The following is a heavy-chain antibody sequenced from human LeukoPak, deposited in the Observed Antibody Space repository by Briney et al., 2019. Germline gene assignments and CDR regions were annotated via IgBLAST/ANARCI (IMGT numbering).Heavy chain of an antibody. CDR3: ARRGITGTWYYFDY. V-gene: IGHV4-59*01. J-gene: IGHJ4*02. D-gene: IGHD1/OR15-1a*01. Sequence: SETLSLTCAVYGGSFSGFYWSWIRQPPGKGLEWIGYIYSSGSTNYNPSLRSRVTISVDTSKNQFSLKLSSVTAADTAVYYCARRGITGTWYYFDYWGQGTLVTVSS. CDR1: GGSFSGFY. CDR2: IYSSGST.